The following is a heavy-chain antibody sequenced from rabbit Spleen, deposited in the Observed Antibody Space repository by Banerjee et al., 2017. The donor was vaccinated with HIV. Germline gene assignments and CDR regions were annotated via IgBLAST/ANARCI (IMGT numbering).Heavy chain of an antibody. CDR2: IYAGSNGSI. J-gene: IGHJ3*01. D-gene: IGHD2-1*01. V-gene: IGHV1S45*01. CDR3: ARWDTYDDYADPTQLDL. Sequence: QEQLEESGGDLVKPGASLTLTCTASGFSFSSGYYMCWVRQAPGKGLEWIACIYAGSNGSIYYASWAKGRFTISKTSSTTVTLQMTSLTAADTATYFCARWDTYDDYADPTQLDLWGQGTLVTVS. CDR1: GFSFSSGYY.